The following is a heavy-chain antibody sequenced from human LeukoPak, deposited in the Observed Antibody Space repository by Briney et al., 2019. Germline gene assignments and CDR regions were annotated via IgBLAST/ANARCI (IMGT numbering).Heavy chain of an antibody. CDR3: ARKGIGSSRYQNMDV. CDR2: ISIDGGRT. CDR1: GFTFSNYA. D-gene: IGHD6-25*01. V-gene: IGHV3-23*01. Sequence: GGSLRLSCAASGFTFSNYAMSWVRQAPGMGPEWVSTISIDGGRTYYADSVKGRFTVSRDTSKNTLYLQMNSLRAEDTAVYYCARKGIGSSRYQNMDVWGKGTTVTVSS. J-gene: IGHJ6*03.